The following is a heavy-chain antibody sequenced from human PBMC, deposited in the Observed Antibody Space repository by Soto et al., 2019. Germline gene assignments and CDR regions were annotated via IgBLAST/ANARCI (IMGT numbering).Heavy chain of an antibody. CDR1: GFTFSSYA. Sequence: EVQLLESGGGLVQPGGSLRLSCAASGFTFSSYAMSWVRQAPGKGLEWVSAISGSGGSTYYADSVKGRFTISRDNSKNTLYRQMNSLRAEDTAVYYCARDKDSSGWYLQGFVAYWGQGTLVTVSS. CDR3: ARDKDSSGWYLQGFVAY. J-gene: IGHJ4*02. CDR2: ISGSGGST. D-gene: IGHD6-19*01. V-gene: IGHV3-23*01.